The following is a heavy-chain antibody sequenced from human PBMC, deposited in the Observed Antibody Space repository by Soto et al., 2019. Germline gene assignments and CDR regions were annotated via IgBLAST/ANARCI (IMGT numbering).Heavy chain of an antibody. CDR1: GYTFTSYG. Sequence: ASVKVSCKASGYTFTSYGISWVRQAPGQGLEWMGWVSAYNGNTNYAQKLQGRVTMTTDTSTSTAYMELRSLRSDDTAVYYCARGGYCSSTSCYVYYYYGMDVWGQGTTVTVSS. D-gene: IGHD2-2*01. J-gene: IGHJ6*02. CDR3: ARGGYCSSTSCYVYYYYGMDV. CDR2: VSAYNGNT. V-gene: IGHV1-18*01.